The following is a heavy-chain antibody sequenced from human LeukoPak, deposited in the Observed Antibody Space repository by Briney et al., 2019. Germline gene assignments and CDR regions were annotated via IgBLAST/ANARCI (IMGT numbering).Heavy chain of an antibody. CDR2: IYYSGST. Sequence: SETLSLTCTVSGGSISSGGYYWSWIRQHPGKGLEWIGYIYYSGSTSYNPSLKSRVTISVDTSKNQFSLKLSSVTAADTAVYYCARVRSSGWYFSFYGMDVWGQGTTVTVSS. V-gene: IGHV4-31*03. CDR1: GGSISSGGYY. CDR3: ARVRSSGWYFSFYGMDV. J-gene: IGHJ6*02. D-gene: IGHD6-19*01.